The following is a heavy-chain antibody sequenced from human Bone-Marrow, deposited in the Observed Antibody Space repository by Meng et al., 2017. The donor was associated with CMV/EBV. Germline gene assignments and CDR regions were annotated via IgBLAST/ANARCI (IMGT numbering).Heavy chain of an antibody. D-gene: IGHD3-3*01. V-gene: IGHV3-23*01. CDR3: AYGGEWLFDFDY. Sequence: EPLKIPCAASGLTFSSYAMSWVRQAPGKGMEWSSAISGSGDNTYYPDPVKGRFTISRDNSKNMLFLQMSILRGEDTAVHYCAYGGEWLFDFDYWGQGTLVTISS. J-gene: IGHJ4*02. CDR1: GLTFSSYA. CDR2: ISGSGDNT.